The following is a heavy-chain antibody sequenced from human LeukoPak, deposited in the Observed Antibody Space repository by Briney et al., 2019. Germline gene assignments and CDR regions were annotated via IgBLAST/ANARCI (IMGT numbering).Heavy chain of an antibody. D-gene: IGHD3-3*01. V-gene: IGHV4-34*01. CDR1: GGSFSGYY. CDR2: INHSGST. J-gene: IGHJ4*02. Sequence: PSETLSPTCAVYGGSFSGYYWSWIRQPPGKGLEWIGEINHSGSTNYNPSLKSRVTISVDTSKNQFSLKLSSVTAADTAVYYCARARSNYDFWSGYFYYFDYWGQGTLVTVSS. CDR3: ARARSNYDFWSGYFYYFDY.